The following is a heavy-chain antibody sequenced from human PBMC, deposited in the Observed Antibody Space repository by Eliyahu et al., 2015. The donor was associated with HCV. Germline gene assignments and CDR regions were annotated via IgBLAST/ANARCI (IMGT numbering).Heavy chain of an antibody. CDR2: IFSNDEK. V-gene: IGHV2-26*01. Sequence: QVTLKESGPVLVKPTETLTLTCTVSGFSLSNARMGXSWIRQPPGKALEWLAHIFSNDEKSYSTSLKSRLTISKDTSKSQVVLTMTNMDPVDTATYYCARIPSDVNGGSYHIPSSVSSSLYYFDYWGQGTLVTVSS. J-gene: IGHJ4*02. D-gene: IGHD1-26*01. CDR3: ARIPSDVNGGSYHIPSSVSSSLYYFDY. CDR1: GFSLSNARMG.